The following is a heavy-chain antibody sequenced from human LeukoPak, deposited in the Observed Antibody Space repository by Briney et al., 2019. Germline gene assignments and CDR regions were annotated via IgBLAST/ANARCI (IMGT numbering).Heavy chain of an antibody. CDR1: GYSISSGYY. D-gene: IGHD6-19*01. CDR3: ARAMRSGWYLNWFDP. J-gene: IGHJ5*02. Sequence: SETLSLTCCVSGYSISSGYYWGWIRQPPGKGLEWIGTIHYSGTTYYNSSLKSRVTISVDTSKNQLSLKLSSVTAADTAVYYCARAMRSGWYLNWFDPWGQGTLVSVSS. V-gene: IGHV4-38-2*02. CDR2: IHYSGTT.